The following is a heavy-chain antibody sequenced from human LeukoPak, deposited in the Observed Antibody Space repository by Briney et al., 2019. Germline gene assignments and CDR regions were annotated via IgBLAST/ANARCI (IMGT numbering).Heavy chain of an antibody. Sequence: ASVKVSCKASGYTFTSYDINWVRQAPGQGLEWMGWISAYNGNTNYAQKLQGRVTMTTDTSTSTAYMELRSLRSDDTAVYYCARRRGIAAAGSLDYWGQGTLVTVSS. CDR3: ARRRGIAAAGSLDY. CDR1: GYTFTSYD. D-gene: IGHD6-13*01. CDR2: ISAYNGNT. V-gene: IGHV1-18*01. J-gene: IGHJ4*02.